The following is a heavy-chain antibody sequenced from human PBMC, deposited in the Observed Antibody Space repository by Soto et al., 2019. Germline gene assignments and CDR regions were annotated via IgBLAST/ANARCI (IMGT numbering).Heavy chain of an antibody. V-gene: IGHV3-23*01. J-gene: IGHJ4*02. Sequence: GGSLRLSCAASGFKFSTYAMTSVRQAPGKGLEWVSTIRGSGDSTYYADSVKGRFTISRDNSKDTLYLHMNSLRAEDTAPYYCAKPGGDNNGYPNLPFDYWGQGTLVTVSS. D-gene: IGHD3-22*01. CDR1: GFKFSTYA. CDR2: IRGSGDST. CDR3: AKPGGDNNGYPNLPFDY.